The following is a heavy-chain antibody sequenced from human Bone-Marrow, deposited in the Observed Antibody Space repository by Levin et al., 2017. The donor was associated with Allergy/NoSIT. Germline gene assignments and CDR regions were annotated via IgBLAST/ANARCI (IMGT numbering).Heavy chain of an antibody. CDR2: VFHTGST. J-gene: IGHJ5*02. CDR3: AREGGAAANWFDP. CDR1: SGSISSSNSY. V-gene: IGHV4-39*07. Sequence: AGGSLRLSCTVSSGSISSSNSYWGWIRQTPGETLEWIGNVFHTGSTYYNPSLKSRVTISVDTSKNQFSLRLNSVTAADTAVYYCAREGGAAANWFDPWGQGTLVTVSS. D-gene: IGHD6-13*01.